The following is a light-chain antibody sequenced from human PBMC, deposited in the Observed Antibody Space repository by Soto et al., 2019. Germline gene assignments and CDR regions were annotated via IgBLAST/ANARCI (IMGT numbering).Light chain of an antibody. Sequence: QPASVSGSPGQSITISCTGTSSDVGGYNYVSWYQQHPGKAPKLMIYDVSNRPSGVSNSFSGSKSGNTASLTISGLQAEDEADYYCSSYTSSSTLLYVFGTGTKLTVL. CDR2: DVS. CDR3: SSYTSSSTLLYV. J-gene: IGLJ1*01. CDR1: SSDVGGYNY. V-gene: IGLV2-14*01.